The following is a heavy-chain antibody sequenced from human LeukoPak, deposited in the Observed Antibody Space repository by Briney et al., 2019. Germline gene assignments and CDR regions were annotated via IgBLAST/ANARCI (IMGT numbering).Heavy chain of an antibody. CDR2: ISGSGGST. CDR3: AKAPVSYDSSGYYFDY. Sequence: GGSLRLSCAASGFTFSSYAMSWVRQAPGKGLEWVSAISGSGGSTYYADSVKGRFTISRDNSKNTLYLQMNSLRAEDTVVYYCAKAPVSYDSSGYYFDYWGQGTLVTVSS. J-gene: IGHJ4*02. V-gene: IGHV3-23*01. D-gene: IGHD3-22*01. CDR1: GFTFSSYA.